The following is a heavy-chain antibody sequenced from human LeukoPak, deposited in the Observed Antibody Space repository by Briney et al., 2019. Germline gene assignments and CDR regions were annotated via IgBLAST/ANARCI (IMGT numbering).Heavy chain of an antibody. CDR2: IRSKAYGGTT. CDR3: TSLVGCCSGGSCYPNWFDP. J-gene: IGHJ5*02. V-gene: IGHV3-49*03. Sequence: PGGSLRLSCTASGFTFGDYAMSWFRQAPGKGLEWVGFIRSKAYGGTTEYAASVKGRFTISRDDSKSIAYLQMNSLKTEDTAVYYCTSLVGCCSGGSCYPNWFDPWGQGTLVTVSS. CDR1: GFTFGDYA. D-gene: IGHD2-15*01.